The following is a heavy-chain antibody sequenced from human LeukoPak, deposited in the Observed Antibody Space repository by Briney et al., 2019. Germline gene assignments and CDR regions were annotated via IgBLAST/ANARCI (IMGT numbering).Heavy chain of an antibody. Sequence: GASVKVSCKASGYTFTGYYMHWVRQAPGQGLEWMGWINPNSGGTNYAQKFQGRVTMTRDTSISTAYMELSRLRSDDTAVYYCARDGGGRHSSGCDYWGQGTLVTVSS. CDR3: ARDGGGRHSSGCDY. D-gene: IGHD6-19*01. V-gene: IGHV1-2*02. J-gene: IGHJ4*02. CDR1: GYTFTGYY. CDR2: INPNSGGT.